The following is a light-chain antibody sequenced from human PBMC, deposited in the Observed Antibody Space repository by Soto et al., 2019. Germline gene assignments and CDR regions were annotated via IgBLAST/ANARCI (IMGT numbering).Light chain of an antibody. Sequence: QSVLTQPASVSGSPGQSITISCTGTSSNVDTYNYVSWYQQQPGKAPKLIIFEVNNRPSGVSHRFSGSKSGNTAFLTISVLQAEDEAYYFCTLYISSTNEMFGGGTKLTVL. J-gene: IGLJ3*02. V-gene: IGLV2-14*01. CDR3: TLYISSTNEM. CDR2: EVN. CDR1: SSNVDTYNY.